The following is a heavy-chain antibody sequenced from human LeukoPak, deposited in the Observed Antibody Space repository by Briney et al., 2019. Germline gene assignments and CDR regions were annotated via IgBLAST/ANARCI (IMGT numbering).Heavy chain of an antibody. CDR2: INPNSGGT. V-gene: IGHV1-2*02. Sequence: VASVKVSCKASGYIFTSYYMHWVRQAPGQGLEWMGWINPNSGGTNYAQKFQGRVTMTRDTSISTAYMELSRLRSDDTAVYYCARPLYCSSTSCQYYFDYWGQGTLVTVSS. D-gene: IGHD2-2*01. J-gene: IGHJ4*02. CDR1: GYIFTSYY. CDR3: ARPLYCSSTSCQYYFDY.